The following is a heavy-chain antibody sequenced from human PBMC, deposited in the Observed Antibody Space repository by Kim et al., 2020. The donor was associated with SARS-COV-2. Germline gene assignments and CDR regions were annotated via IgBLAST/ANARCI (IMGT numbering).Heavy chain of an antibody. D-gene: IGHD3-10*01. Sequence: GGSLRLSCAASGFTFSSYGMHWVRQAPGKGLEWVAVISYDGSNKYYADSVKGRFTISRDNSKNTLYLQMNSLRAEDTAVYYCAKDSGYYYGSGSYLITPREGYYYYGMDVWGQGTTVTVSS. CDR2: ISYDGSNK. V-gene: IGHV3-30*18. J-gene: IGHJ6*02. CDR1: GFTFSSYG. CDR3: AKDSGYYYGSGSYLITPREGYYYYGMDV.